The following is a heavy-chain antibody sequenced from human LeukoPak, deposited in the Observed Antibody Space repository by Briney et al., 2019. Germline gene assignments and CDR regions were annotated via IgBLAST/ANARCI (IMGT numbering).Heavy chain of an antibody. CDR2: IYYSGTT. J-gene: IGHJ4*02. D-gene: IGHD3-10*01. V-gene: IGHV4-39*07. Sequence: PSETLSLTCTVSGGSISSSSYYWGWIRQPPGKGLEWIGNIYYSGTTYYNPSLKSRVTISVDTSKNQFSLKLSSVTAADTAVYYCARSELLWFGGVNSGFDYWGQGTLVTVSS. CDR3: ARSELLWFGGVNSGFDY. CDR1: GGSISSSSYY.